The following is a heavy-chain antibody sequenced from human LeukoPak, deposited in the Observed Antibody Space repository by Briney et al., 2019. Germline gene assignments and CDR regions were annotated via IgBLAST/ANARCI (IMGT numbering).Heavy chain of an antibody. Sequence: GASVKVSCKASGYTFTSYYMHWVRQAPGQGLEWMGIINPSGGSTSYAQKFQGRVTMTRNTSISTAYMELSSLRSEDTAVYYCARVGQGWLHYYYYMDVWGEGTTVTISS. CDR1: GYTFTSYY. V-gene: IGHV1-46*01. CDR3: ARVGQGWLHYYYYMDV. J-gene: IGHJ6*03. D-gene: IGHD3-9*01. CDR2: INPSGGST.